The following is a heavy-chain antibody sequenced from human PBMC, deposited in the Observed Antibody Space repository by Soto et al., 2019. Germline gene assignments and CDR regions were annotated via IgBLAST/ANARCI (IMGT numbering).Heavy chain of an antibody. V-gene: IGHV1-18*01. Sequence: QAQLVQSGTEVKRPGASVKVSCKASGYTFTSYGISWVRQAPGQGLEWLGWIRVYNGATNYAEKLQGRVTVTIDPSANTAYMEQRNLRSADTAVYFCAKTYGDFYWYFDLWGRGTLVTVSS. CDR3: AKTYGDFYWYFDL. CDR1: GYTFTSYG. CDR2: IRVYNGAT. J-gene: IGHJ2*01. D-gene: IGHD4-17*01.